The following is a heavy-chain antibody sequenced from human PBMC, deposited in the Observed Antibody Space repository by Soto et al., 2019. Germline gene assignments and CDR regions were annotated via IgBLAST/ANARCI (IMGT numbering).Heavy chain of an antibody. J-gene: IGHJ4*02. CDR3: ARNYYDSSGYYGS. V-gene: IGHV4-59*01. Sequence: VDSSETLSLTCTVSGGSISSYYWSWIRQPPGKGLEWIGYIYYSGSTNYNPSLKSRVTISVDTSKNRFSLKLSSVTAADTAVYYCARNYYDSSGYYGSWGQGTLVTVSS. CDR2: IYYSGST. D-gene: IGHD3-22*01. CDR1: GGSISSYY.